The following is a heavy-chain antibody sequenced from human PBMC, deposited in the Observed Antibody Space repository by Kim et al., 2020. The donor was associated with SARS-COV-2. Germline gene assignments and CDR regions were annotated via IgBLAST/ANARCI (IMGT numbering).Heavy chain of an antibody. CDR2: INHSGST. Sequence: SETLSLTCAVYGGSFSGYYWSWIRQPPGKGLEWIGEINHSGSTNYNPSLKSRVTISVDTSKNQFSLKLSSVTAADTAVYYCARGKPRYCSSTSCYRGFDYWGQGTLVTVSS. CDR1: GGSFSGYY. V-gene: IGHV4-34*01. CDR3: ARGKPRYCSSTSCYRGFDY. D-gene: IGHD2-2*02. J-gene: IGHJ4*02.